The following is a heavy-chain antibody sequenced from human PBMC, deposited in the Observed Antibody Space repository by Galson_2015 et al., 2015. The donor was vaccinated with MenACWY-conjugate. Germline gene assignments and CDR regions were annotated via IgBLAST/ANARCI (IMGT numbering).Heavy chain of an antibody. Sequence: SLRLSCAASGFIFNTYWMHWVRQAPGKGLVWVSRINPGGSSTTYADSVKDRFTISRDNAKNTLYSQMNSLRPEDTAVFYCAKSRGASFYFDSWGQGTQVTVSS. V-gene: IGHV3-74*01. CDR1: GFIFNTYW. CDR2: INPGGSST. CDR3: AKSRGASFYFDS. D-gene: IGHD1-26*01. J-gene: IGHJ4*02.